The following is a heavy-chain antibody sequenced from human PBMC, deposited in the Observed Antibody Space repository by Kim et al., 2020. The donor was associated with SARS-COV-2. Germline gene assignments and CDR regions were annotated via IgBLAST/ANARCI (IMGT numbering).Heavy chain of an antibody. CDR3: ARDAITMIVVVIDY. CDR1: GGSISSSSYY. V-gene: IGHV4-39*07. J-gene: IGHJ4*02. CDR2: IYYSGST. Sequence: SETLSLTCTVSGGSISSSSYYWGWIRQPPGKGLEWIGSIYYSGSTYYNPSLKSRVTISVDTSKNQFSLKLSSVTAADTAVYYCARDAITMIVVVIDYWGQGPLVTVSS. D-gene: IGHD3-22*01.